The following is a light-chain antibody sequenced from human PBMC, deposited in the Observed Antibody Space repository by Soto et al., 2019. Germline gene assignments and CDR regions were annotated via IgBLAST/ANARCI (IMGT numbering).Light chain of an antibody. CDR1: QTVGSY. V-gene: IGKV3-11*01. CDR3: QQRSNWPST. Sequence: EIVLTQSPVTLSLSPGERATLSCRASQTVGSYLAWYQQKPGQAPRLLIYDASNRAAGIPARFSGSGSGTDFAPTISSLEPEDFAVYYCQQRSNWPSTFGGGTKVEIK. J-gene: IGKJ4*01. CDR2: DAS.